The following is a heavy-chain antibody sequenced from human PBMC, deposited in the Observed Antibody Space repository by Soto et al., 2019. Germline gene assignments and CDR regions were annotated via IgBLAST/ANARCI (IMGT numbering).Heavy chain of an antibody. Sequence: QVQLVQSGAEVKKPGASVKVSCKASGYTFTGYYMHWVRQAPGQGLEWMGWINPNSGGTNYAQKFEGWVPMTRGPAISTAYMGLSRLRSDDTAVDYCARTYNRGGQLLAARPGGYYFDYWGQGTLVTVSS. CDR3: ARTYNRGGQLLAARPGGYYFDY. V-gene: IGHV1-2*04. D-gene: IGHD6-6*01. J-gene: IGHJ4*02. CDR1: GYTFTGYY. CDR2: INPNSGGT.